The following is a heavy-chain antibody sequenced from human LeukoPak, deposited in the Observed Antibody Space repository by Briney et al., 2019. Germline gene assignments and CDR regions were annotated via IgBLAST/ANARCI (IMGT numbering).Heavy chain of an antibody. V-gene: IGHV1-69*13. CDR1: GGTFRTFA. Sequence: SVTVSCKASGGTFRTFAISWVRQAPGQGLEWMGGIIPIFGIPDSAQKFQGRLTITADESTTTAYMELSSLRSDDTAIYYCGLSGNYYYYYMDVGGKGTTVTISS. D-gene: IGHD6-25*01. CDR3: GLSGNYYYYYMDV. CDR2: IIPIFGIP. J-gene: IGHJ6*03.